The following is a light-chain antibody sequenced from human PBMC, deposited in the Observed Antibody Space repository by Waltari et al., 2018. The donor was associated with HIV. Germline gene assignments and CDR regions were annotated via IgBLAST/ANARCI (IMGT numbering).Light chain of an antibody. V-gene: IGKV1-12*01. Sequence: DIQMTQSPSSMSASVGDRVTITCRASQFISTSLAWYQQRQSRAPKLLIFVASRLQSGVPSRFSGGGSGTQFTLTINRLQPEDLATYYCQQAYSFPHTFGQGT. CDR3: QQAYSFPHT. J-gene: IGKJ2*01. CDR1: QFISTS. CDR2: VAS.